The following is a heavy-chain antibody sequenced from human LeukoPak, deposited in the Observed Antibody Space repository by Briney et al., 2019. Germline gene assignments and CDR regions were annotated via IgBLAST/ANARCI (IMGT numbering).Heavy chain of an antibody. J-gene: IGHJ5*02. D-gene: IGHD6-13*01. CDR2: IYHSGST. Sequence: PSETLSLTCTVSGYSIGSGYYWGWLRQPPGRGLEWIGTIYHSGSTYYNPSLKSRVTISVDTSKNQFSLKLSSVTAADTAVYCARAYSSSWYFNWFDPWGQGTLVTVSS. V-gene: IGHV4-38-2*02. CDR3: ARAYSSSWYFNWFDP. CDR1: GYSIGSGYY.